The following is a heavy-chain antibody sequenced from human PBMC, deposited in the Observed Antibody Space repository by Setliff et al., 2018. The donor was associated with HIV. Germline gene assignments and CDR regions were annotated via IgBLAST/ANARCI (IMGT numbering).Heavy chain of an antibody. Sequence: GASLKISCKASGYSFNSHWIGWVRQMPGKGLEWMGIIYPPDSDTTYSPSFRGQVTISADKSINTAYLHWSRLKASDTAIYFCARLPFGSSDAFDIWGQGTVVTVSS. D-gene: IGHD6-6*01. CDR1: GYSFNSHW. V-gene: IGHV5-51*01. CDR3: ARLPFGSSDAFDI. J-gene: IGHJ3*02. CDR2: IYPPDSDT.